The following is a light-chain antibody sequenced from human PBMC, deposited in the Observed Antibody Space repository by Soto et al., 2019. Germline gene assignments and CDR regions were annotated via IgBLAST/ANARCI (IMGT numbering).Light chain of an antibody. CDR3: SSYAGNSTLV. V-gene: IGLV2-14*01. J-gene: IGLJ1*01. CDR1: GSDVGGYNY. CDR2: DVT. Sequence: QSVLTQPASVSGSPRQSITISCTGTGSDVGGYNYVSWYQQHPGKAPKLMIYDVTYRPPGISSRFSGSKSGNTASLTISGLQPDDEADYYCSSYAGNSTLVFGTGTKVTVL.